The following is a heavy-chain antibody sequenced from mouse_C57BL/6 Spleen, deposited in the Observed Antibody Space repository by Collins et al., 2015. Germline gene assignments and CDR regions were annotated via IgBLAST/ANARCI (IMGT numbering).Heavy chain of an antibody. Sequence: QVQLQQSGPELVKPGASVKISCKASGYAFSSSWMNWVKQRPGKGLEWIGRIYPGDGNTNYNGKFKGKATLTADKSSSTAYMQLSSLTSEDSAVYFCAAYDGYYDWFPYWGQGTLVTVSA. V-gene: IGHV1-82*01. CDR2: IYPGDGNT. J-gene: IGHJ3*01. CDR1: GYAFSSSW. D-gene: IGHD2-3*01. CDR3: AAYDGYYDWFPY.